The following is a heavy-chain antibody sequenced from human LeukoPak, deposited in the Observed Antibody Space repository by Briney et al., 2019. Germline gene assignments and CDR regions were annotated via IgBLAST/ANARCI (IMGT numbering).Heavy chain of an antibody. D-gene: IGHD6-19*01. CDR3: ARDLGSGWQYYFDY. Sequence: GGSLRLSCAASGFTFSSYSMNWVRQAPGKGLEGVSSISSSSRYIYYADSVKGRFTISRDNAKNSLYLQMNSLRAEDTAVYYCARDLGSGWQYYFDYWGQGTLVTVSS. J-gene: IGHJ4*02. CDR2: ISSSSRYI. CDR1: GFTFSSYS. V-gene: IGHV3-21*01.